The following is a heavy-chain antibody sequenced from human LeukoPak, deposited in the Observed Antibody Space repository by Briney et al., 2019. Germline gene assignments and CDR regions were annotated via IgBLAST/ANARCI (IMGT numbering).Heavy chain of an antibody. CDR1: GGSFSGYY. D-gene: IGHD3-10*01. Sequence: SETLSLTCAVYGGSFSGYYWSWIRQPPGKGLEWIGEINHSGSTNYNPSLKGRVTISVDTSKNQFSLKLSSVTAADTAVYYCARDRGRGPGNYWGQGTLVTVSS. CDR2: INHSGST. V-gene: IGHV4-34*01. J-gene: IGHJ4*02. CDR3: ARDRGRGPGNY.